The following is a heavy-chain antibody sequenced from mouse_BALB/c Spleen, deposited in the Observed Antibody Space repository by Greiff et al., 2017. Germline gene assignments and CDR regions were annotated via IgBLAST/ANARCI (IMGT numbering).Heavy chain of an antibody. Sequence: DVKLVESGGGLVQPGGSLKLSCAASGFAFSRYWMSWVRQAPGKGLEWIGEINPDSSTINYTPSLKDKFIISRDNAKNTLYLQMSKVRSEDTALYYCARRDYGNYDWFAYWGQGTLVTVSA. CDR1: GFAFSRYW. D-gene: IGHD2-1*01. CDR2: INPDSSTI. CDR3: ARRDYGNYDWFAY. V-gene: IGHV4-1*02. J-gene: IGHJ3*01.